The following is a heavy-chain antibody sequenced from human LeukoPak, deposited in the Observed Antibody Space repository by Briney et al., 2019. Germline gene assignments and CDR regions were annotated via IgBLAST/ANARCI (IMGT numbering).Heavy chain of an antibody. CDR1: GFTFSSYS. Sequence: GGSLRLSCAASGFTFSSYSMNWVRQAPGKGLEWVSSISSSSSYIYYADSVKGRFTISRDNAKNSLYLQMNSLKTEDTAVYYCTCSTSARGYFDYWGQGTLVTVSS. CDR3: TCSTSARGYFDY. V-gene: IGHV3-21*03. D-gene: IGHD2-2*01. CDR2: ISSSSSYI. J-gene: IGHJ4*02.